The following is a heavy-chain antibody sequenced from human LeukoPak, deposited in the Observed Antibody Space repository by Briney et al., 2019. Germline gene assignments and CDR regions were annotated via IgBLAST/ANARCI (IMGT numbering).Heavy chain of an antibody. D-gene: IGHD3-22*01. Sequence: ASVKVSCKVSGYTLTELSMHWVRQAPGKGFEWMGRFDPEKGETIYAQKFQGRVTMTEDTSTDTAYMELSSLRSEDTAVYYCAATSNYDSYAFDIWGQGTMVTVSS. V-gene: IGHV1-24*01. CDR2: FDPEKGET. J-gene: IGHJ3*02. CDR1: GYTLTELS. CDR3: AATSNYDSYAFDI.